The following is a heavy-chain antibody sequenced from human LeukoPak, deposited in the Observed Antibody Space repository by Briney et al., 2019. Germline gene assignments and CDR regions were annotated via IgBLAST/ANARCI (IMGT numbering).Heavy chain of an antibody. CDR3: AREVGATGLIDY. V-gene: IGHV3-7*04. CDR1: GFTFSSFW. Sequence: GGSLRLSCAASGFTFSSFWMTWVRQDPGKGLEWLANIKEDGSEKHYVDSVKGRFTISRDNAKNSLYLQMNSLRAEDTTVYYCAREVGATGLIDYWGQGTLVTVSS. D-gene: IGHD1-26*01. CDR2: IKEDGSEK. J-gene: IGHJ4*02.